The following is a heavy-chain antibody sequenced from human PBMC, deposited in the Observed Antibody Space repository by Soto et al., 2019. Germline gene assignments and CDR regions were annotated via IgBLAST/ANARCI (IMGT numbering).Heavy chain of an antibody. D-gene: IGHD3-22*01. CDR3: ARGAEHDSSGYYGAH. CDR1: GFTFSRYG. Sequence: PGGSLRLSCSAPGFTFSRYGMHWVRQAPGKGLEWVALIWYDGSNKYYADSVKGRFTISRDNSKNTLYLQMNSLRAEDTAVYYCARGAEHDSSGYYGAHWGQGTLVTVSS. V-gene: IGHV3-33*01. J-gene: IGHJ4*02. CDR2: IWYDGSNK.